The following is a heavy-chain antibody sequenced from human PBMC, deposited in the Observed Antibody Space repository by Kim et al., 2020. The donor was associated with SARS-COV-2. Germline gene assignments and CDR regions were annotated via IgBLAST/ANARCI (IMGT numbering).Heavy chain of an antibody. V-gene: IGHV3-33*06. CDR2: IWYAGSNN. Sequence: GGSLRLSCAASGFTFSSYGMHWVRQAPGKGLEWVAVIWYAGSNNYYADSVKGRLTISRDNSKNTLYLQMNSLRAEETAVYYWAKSYYDSSGYYPNYYYYYGMYGWGQGTMVSVSS. CDR3: AKSYYDSSGYYPNYYYYYGMYG. J-gene: IGHJ6*02. D-gene: IGHD3-22*01. CDR1: GFTFSSYG.